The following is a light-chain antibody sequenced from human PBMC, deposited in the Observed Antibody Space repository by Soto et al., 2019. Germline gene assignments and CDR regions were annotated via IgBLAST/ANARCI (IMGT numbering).Light chain of an antibody. CDR2: GAS. Sequence: EIVMTQSPATLSVSPGERVTLFCRASQSVSSSLAWYQQKPGQAPRLLVYGASTRASGIPARFSGSGSGTEFTLTISSLQSEDFAVYYCQHYNNRPPWTFGQGTKVDIK. V-gene: IGKV3-15*01. CDR3: QHYNNRPPWT. CDR1: QSVSSS. J-gene: IGKJ1*01.